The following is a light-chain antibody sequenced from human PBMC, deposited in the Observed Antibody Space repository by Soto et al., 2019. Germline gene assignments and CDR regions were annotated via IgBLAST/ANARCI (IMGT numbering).Light chain of an antibody. CDR1: QSVSSNY. CDR3: QQYGSSPGT. Sequence: EIVLTQSPGTLSLSPGERATLSCRASQSVSSNYLAWYQQKPGQTPRPLIYGASSRATGIPLRFSGSGSGTDFTLTISRLEPEDFAVYYCQQYGSSPGTFGQGTQVEIK. J-gene: IGKJ1*01. CDR2: GAS. V-gene: IGKV3-20*01.